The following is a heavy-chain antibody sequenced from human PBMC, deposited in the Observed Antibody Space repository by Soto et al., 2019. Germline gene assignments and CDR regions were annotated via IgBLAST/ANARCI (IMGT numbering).Heavy chain of an antibody. D-gene: IGHD3-16*02. J-gene: IGHJ4*02. Sequence: SETLSLTCAVSGGSANTDYWWSWVRQPPGKGLEWIGEVHHSGTTYYIQSLTSRLTMSVDKSSNQVSLELTSVAAADTAVYYCARGVSYRWVYWGQGTLVTVSS. CDR2: VHHSGTT. CDR3: ARGVSYRWVY. CDR1: GGSANTDYW. V-gene: IGHV4-4*02.